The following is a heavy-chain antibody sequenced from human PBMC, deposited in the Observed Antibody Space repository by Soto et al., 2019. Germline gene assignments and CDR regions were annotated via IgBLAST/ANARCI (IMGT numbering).Heavy chain of an antibody. J-gene: IGHJ4*02. D-gene: IGHD2-2*01. CDR1: GFNFGASW. CDR2: IKQDGSEK. Sequence: EVQLMESGGGLVQPGGSLRLSCAASGFNFGASWMAWVRQAPGKGLEWVADIKQDGSEKNYLDSVKGRVTISRDDAKNSLYLQMNSLRAEDTAVYYCARDPCYGAIDYWGLGTLVTVSS. CDR3: ARDPCYGAIDY. V-gene: IGHV3-7*01.